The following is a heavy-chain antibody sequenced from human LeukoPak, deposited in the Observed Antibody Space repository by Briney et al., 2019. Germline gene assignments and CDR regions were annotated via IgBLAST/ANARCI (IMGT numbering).Heavy chain of an antibody. CDR3: AKDLAILSMVRGVNYFDY. V-gene: IGHV3-30*02. CDR2: IRYDGSNT. Sequence: PGGSLRLSCAASGFTFNNYGMHWVRQAPGKGLEWVAFIRYDGSNTYYADSVKGRFTISRDNSKNTLYLQMNSLRAEDTAVYYCAKDLAILSMVRGVNYFDYWGQGTLVTVSS. J-gene: IGHJ4*02. CDR1: GFTFNNYG. D-gene: IGHD3-10*01.